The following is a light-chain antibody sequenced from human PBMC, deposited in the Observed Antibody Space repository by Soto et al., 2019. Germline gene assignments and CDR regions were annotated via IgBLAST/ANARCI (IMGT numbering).Light chain of an antibody. V-gene: IGKV3-15*01. CDR2: GAS. Sequence: VMTQSPATLSVSPGERATLSCRASQSVSSNLAWYQQKPGQAPRLLIYGASTRATGTPARFSGSASGTEFTLTISSLQSEDVAVYDGQQYNNWPLTFGQGTQLEIK. J-gene: IGKJ5*01. CDR3: QQYNNWPLT. CDR1: QSVSSN.